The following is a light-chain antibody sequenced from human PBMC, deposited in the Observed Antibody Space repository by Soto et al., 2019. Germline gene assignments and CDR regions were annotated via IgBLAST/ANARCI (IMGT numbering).Light chain of an antibody. J-gene: IGKJ1*01. CDR3: QQYDNWPWT. CDR2: GAS. Sequence: IVMTQSPATLSVSRGGRATLSCRASQSISDTLAWYQQKPGHAPRLLIYGASRRATGFPARFSGSGSGTDFTLTISSLQSDDFAAYYCQQYDNWPWTFGQGTKVEI. V-gene: IGKV3-15*01. CDR1: QSISDT.